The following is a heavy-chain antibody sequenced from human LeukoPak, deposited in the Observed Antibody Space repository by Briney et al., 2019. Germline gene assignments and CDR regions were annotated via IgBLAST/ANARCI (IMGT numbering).Heavy chain of an antibody. J-gene: IGHJ3*02. V-gene: IGHV4-4*07. CDR3: ARVGRYCSSTSCGWGVDAFVI. D-gene: IGHD2-2*01. Sequence: PSETLSLTCTVSGVSISSYYWSWIRQPAGKGLEWIGRIYTSGSTNYNPSLKSRVTMSLDTSKNQFSFKLSSVTAADKAVVYCARVGRYCSSTSCGWGVDAFVIWGQGQWSPSLQ. CDR2: IYTSGST. CDR1: GVSISSYY.